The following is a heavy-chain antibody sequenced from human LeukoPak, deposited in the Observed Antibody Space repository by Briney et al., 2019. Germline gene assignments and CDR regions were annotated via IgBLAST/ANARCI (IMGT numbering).Heavy chain of an antibody. Sequence: GGSLTLSCAASGFTFSGYWMSWLRQAPGKGLEWVANIKQDGGEKYYVDSVKGRFTISRDNAKNSLYLQMNSLRAEDTAVYYCARDRKVPQFYYYYMDVWGKGTTVTVYS. J-gene: IGHJ6*03. CDR1: GFTFSGYW. CDR2: IKQDGGEK. CDR3: ARDRKVPQFYYYYMDV. V-gene: IGHV3-7*01. D-gene: IGHD1-1*01.